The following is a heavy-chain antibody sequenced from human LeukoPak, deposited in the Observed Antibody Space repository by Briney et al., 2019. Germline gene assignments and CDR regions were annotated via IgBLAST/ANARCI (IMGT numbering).Heavy chain of an antibody. CDR1: GFTFNDYG. D-gene: IGHD3-22*01. J-gene: IGHJ3*01. CDR3: TKNHVSNGYHTDDAFDV. Sequence: PGGSLRLSCAASGFTFNDYGMSWVRQAPGKGLEWVSGINWNGGSTVYADSVKGRFTISRENAKNSLYLKMNSLRAGDAAVYYCTKNHVSNGYHTDDAFDVWGQGTMVTVSS. CDR2: INWNGGST. V-gene: IGHV3-20*04.